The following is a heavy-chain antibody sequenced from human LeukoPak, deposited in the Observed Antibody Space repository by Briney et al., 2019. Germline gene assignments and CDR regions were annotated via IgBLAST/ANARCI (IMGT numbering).Heavy chain of an antibody. CDR2: IYYSGST. CDR3: ARGPTVKYFDY. D-gene: IGHD4-11*01. V-gene: IGHV4-39*07. Sequence: EASETLSLTCTVSGGSISSTTYYWGWIRQPPGKGLEWIGTIYYSGSTYYNPSLKSRVTISVDTPKNQSSLKLSSVTAADTAVYYCARGPTVKYFDYWGQGTLVTVSS. J-gene: IGHJ4*02. CDR1: GGSISSTTYY.